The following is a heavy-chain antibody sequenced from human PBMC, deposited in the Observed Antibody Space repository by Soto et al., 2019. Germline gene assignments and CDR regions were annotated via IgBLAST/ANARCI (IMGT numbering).Heavy chain of an antibody. D-gene: IGHD3-10*01. CDR2: IYYSGST. J-gene: IGHJ4*02. V-gene: IGHV4-39*01. CDR1: GGPISSSSYY. Sequence: PSETLSLTCTVSGGPISSSSYYWGWIRQPPGKGLEWIGSIYYSGSTYYNPSLRSRVTISVDTSKNQFSLKLSSVTAADTAVYYCASIPPFTMVRGVTDTFDYWGQGTLVTVSS. CDR3: ASIPPFTMVRGVTDTFDY.